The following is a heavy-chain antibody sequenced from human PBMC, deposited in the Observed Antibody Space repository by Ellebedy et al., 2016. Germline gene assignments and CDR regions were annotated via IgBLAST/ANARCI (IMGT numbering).Heavy chain of an antibody. Sequence: GESLKISCAASRFTFNNYAMNWVRQAPGKGLEWVSSISATGDNTYYVDSVRGRFTISRDNSKNTLHLHMSGLTAEDTALYYCAKSGGIVDYVLFQYDYWGQGTLVTVSS. V-gene: IGHV3-23*01. CDR1: RFTFNNYA. J-gene: IGHJ4*02. CDR3: AKSGGIVDYVLFQYDY. D-gene: IGHD2-21*01. CDR2: ISATGDNT.